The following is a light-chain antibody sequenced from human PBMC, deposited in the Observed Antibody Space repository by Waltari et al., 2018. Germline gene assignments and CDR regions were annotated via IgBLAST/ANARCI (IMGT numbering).Light chain of an antibody. V-gene: IGKV3-15*01. CDR3: QQYNHWPPIT. CDR2: DAS. Sequence: EILLTQSPATLSVSPGERATLSCRASQSVSSNLAWYQQKPGQALRLLIYDASTRAPSTPARFRGSGSGTECALTISSLQSEDSAVYYCQQYNHWPPITFGKGKRLEIK. J-gene: IGKJ5*01. CDR1: QSVSSN.